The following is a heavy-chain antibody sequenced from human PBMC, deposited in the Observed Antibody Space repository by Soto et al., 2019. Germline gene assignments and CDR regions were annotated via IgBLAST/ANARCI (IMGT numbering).Heavy chain of an antibody. CDR3: ARDWGTSGWFDS. V-gene: IGHV3-48*03. D-gene: IGHD2-2*01. Sequence: PGGSLRLSCVASGFAFSSYEMNWVRQAPGKGLESVSYISGSISTIYYADSVKGRFTISRDNAKNSLYLQMNSLRVEDTAVYYCARDWGTSGWFDSWGQGSLVTVSS. J-gene: IGHJ5*01. CDR2: ISGSISTI. CDR1: GFAFSSYE.